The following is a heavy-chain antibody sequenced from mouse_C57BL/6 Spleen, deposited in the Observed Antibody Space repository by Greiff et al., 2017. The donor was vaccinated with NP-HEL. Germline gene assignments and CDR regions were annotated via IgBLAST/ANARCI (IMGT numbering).Heavy chain of an antibody. V-gene: IGHV2-6*01. CDR2: IWGVGST. Sequence: VQLQQSGPGLVAPSQSLSITCTVSGFSLTSYGVDWVRQSPGKGLEWLGVIWGVGSTNYNSALKSRLSISKDNSKSQVFLKMNSLQTDDTAMYYCARNYDYEGYWYFDVGGTGTTVTVSS. J-gene: IGHJ1*03. CDR1: GFSLTSYG. D-gene: IGHD2-4*01. CDR3: ARNYDYEGYWYFDV.